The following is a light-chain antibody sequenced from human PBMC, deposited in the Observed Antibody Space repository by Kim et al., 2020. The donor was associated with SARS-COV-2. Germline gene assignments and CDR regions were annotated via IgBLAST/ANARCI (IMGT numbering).Light chain of an antibody. Sequence: SSTLSCTVTRSDVGDYNNLSWYQHHPRTAPKLVIYDVSRRPSGVSHSSSASKSGNTASLTISGLQAEAEADYYCSSYASSSTYVFGTGTKVTVL. CDR2: DVS. V-gene: IGLV2-14*03. CDR1: RSDVGDYNN. J-gene: IGLJ1*01. CDR3: SSYASSSTYV.